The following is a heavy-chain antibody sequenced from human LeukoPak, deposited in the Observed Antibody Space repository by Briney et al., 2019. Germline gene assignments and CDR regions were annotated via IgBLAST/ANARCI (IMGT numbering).Heavy chain of an antibody. D-gene: IGHD1-20*01. V-gene: IGHV3-74*01. Sequence: PGGSLRLSCSASGFNFSSYWMHWARQAPGKGLEWVSRINTDGSTRNYADSVKGRFTISRDNAKNTLYLQMNSLRAEDTAVYYCAKSLLITGNPMPLDYWGQGTLVTVSS. CDR3: AKSLLITGNPMPLDY. J-gene: IGHJ4*02. CDR1: GFNFSSYW. CDR2: INTDGSTR.